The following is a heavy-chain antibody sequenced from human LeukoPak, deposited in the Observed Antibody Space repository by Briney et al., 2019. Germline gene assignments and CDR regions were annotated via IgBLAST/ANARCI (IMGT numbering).Heavy chain of an antibody. D-gene: IGHD6-19*01. CDR2: IKQDGSEK. Sequence: GGSLRLSCAASGFTSSSYWMSWVRQAPGKGLEWVANIKQDGSEKYYVDSVKGRFTISRDNAKNSLYLQMNSLRAEDTAVYYCAKDRMGIAVAGFDHWGQGTLVTVSS. CDR3: AKDRMGIAVAGFDH. CDR1: GFTSSSYW. J-gene: IGHJ4*02. V-gene: IGHV3-7*03.